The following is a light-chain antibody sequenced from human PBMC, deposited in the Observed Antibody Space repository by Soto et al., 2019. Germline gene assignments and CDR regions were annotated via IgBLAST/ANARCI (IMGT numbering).Light chain of an antibody. CDR2: GAS. J-gene: IGKJ5*01. V-gene: IGKV3-15*01. CDR1: QSVRTK. CDR3: QKYNSWPPIT. Sequence: EVVMTQSPDTLYVSPGEGATLSCRASQSVRTKLAWYQQKAGQAPRLLIYGASTRATGIPARFSGSGSGTEFTLTISRLQSEDFAVYYCQKYNSWPPITFGQGTRLEIK.